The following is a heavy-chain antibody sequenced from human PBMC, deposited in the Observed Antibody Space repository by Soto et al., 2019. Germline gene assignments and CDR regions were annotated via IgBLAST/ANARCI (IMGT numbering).Heavy chain of an antibody. CDR2: IYYSGST. V-gene: IGHV4-31*03. D-gene: IGHD3-9*01. CDR3: ARSYYDILTGYYNIDY. J-gene: IGHJ4*02. CDR1: GGSISSGGYY. Sequence: PSETLSLTCTVSGGSISSGGYYWSWIRQHPGKGLEWIGYIYYSGSTNYNPSLKSRVTISVDTSKNQFSLKLSSVTAADTAVYYCARSYYDILTGYYNIDYWGQGTLVTVSS.